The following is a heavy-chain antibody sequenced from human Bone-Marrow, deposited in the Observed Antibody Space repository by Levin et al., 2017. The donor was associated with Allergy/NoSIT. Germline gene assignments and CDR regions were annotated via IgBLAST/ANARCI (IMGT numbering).Heavy chain of an antibody. CDR3: ARRRRAAADDY. D-gene: IGHD6-13*01. CDR2: IYYSGST. CDR1: GGSISSSSYY. V-gene: IGHV4-39*01. Sequence: PSETLSLTCTVSGGSISSSSYYWGWIRQPPGKGLEWIGSIYYSGSTYYNPSLKSRVTISVDTSKNQFSLKLSSVTAADTAVYYCARRRRAAADDYWGQGTLVTVSS. J-gene: IGHJ4*02.